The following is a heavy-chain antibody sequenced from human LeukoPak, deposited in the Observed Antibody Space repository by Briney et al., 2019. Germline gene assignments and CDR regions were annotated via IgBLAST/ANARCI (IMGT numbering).Heavy chain of an antibody. CDR1: GGSFSGYY. Sequence: SETLSLTCAVYGGSFSGYYWSWIRQPPGKGLEWIGEINHSGSTNYNPSLKSRVTISVDTSKNQFSLKLRSVTAADTAVYYCASLDSYEGYYFDYWGQGTLVTVSS. CDR3: ASLDSYEGYYFDY. CDR2: INHSGST. J-gene: IGHJ4*02. D-gene: IGHD5-18*01. V-gene: IGHV4-34*01.